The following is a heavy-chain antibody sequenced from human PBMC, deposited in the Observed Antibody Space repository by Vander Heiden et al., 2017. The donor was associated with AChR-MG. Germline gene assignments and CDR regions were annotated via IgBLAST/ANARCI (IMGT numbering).Heavy chain of an antibody. Sequence: QVQLVQSGAEVKKPGASVKVSCKASGYTFTRYAMHWVRQAPGQRLEWMGGINAGNGNTKYSQKFQGRVTITRDTSASTAYMELSSLRSEDTAVYYCARDPSRPYCSSTSCYAYYFDYWGQGTLVTVSS. V-gene: IGHV1-3*01. J-gene: IGHJ4*02. CDR2: INAGNGNT. CDR1: GYTFTRYA. CDR3: ARDPSRPYCSSTSCYAYYFDY. D-gene: IGHD2-2*01.